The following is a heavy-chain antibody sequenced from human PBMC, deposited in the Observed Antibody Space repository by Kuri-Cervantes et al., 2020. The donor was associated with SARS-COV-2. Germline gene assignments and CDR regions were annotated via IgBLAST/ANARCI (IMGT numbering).Heavy chain of an antibody. D-gene: IGHD1-26*01. CDR2: ISYDGSNK. Sequence: GGSLRLSCAASGFTSSSYAMSWVRQAPGKGLEWVAVISYDGSNKYYADSVKGRFTISRDNSKNTLYLQMNSLRAEDTAVYYCAREGWELLDYWGQGTLVTVSS. CDR3: AREGWELLDY. V-gene: IGHV3-30-3*01. J-gene: IGHJ4*02. CDR1: GFTSSSYA.